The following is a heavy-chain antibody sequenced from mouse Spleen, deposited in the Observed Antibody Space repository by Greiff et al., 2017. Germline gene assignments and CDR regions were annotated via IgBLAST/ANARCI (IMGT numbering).Heavy chain of an antibody. CDR2: IRNKANGFTT. Sequence: EVMLVESGGGLVQPGGSLSLSCAASGFTFTDYYMSWVRQPPGKALEWLGFIRNKANGFTTEYSASEECRFSISRDNSQSILYLQNNALRAEDSATYYCARYEGYGTRYAMDDWGQGTSVTISS. CDR3: ARYEGYGTRYAMDD. V-gene: IGHV7-3*01. J-gene: IGHJ4*01. D-gene: IGHD2-10*02. CDR1: GFTFTDYY.